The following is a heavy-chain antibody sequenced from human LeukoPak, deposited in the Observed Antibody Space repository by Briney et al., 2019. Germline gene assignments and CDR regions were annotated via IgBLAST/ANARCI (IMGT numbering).Heavy chain of an antibody. CDR3: ARVTVEMATITGYYYYMDV. CDR2: INPNSGGT. V-gene: IGHV1-2*06. J-gene: IGHJ6*03. Sequence: GASVKVSCKASGYTFTGYYMHWVRQAPGQGLEWMGRINPNSGGTNYAQKFQGRVTMTRDTSISTAYMELSRLRSDDTAVYYCARVTVEMATITGYYYYMDVWGKGTTVTASS. CDR1: GYTFTGYY. D-gene: IGHD5-24*01.